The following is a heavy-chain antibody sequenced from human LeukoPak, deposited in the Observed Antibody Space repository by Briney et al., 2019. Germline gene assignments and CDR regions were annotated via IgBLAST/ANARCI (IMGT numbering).Heavy chain of an antibody. CDR3: AKGTDYSNYVGYFDY. CDR1: GFTFDDYA. CDR2: ISWNSGSI. D-gene: IGHD4-11*01. J-gene: IGHJ4*02. V-gene: IGHV3-9*03. Sequence: GRSLRLSCAASGFTFDDYAMHWVRQAPGKGLEWVSGISWNSGSIGYADSVKGRFTISRDNAKNSLYLQMNSLRAEDMALYYCAKGTDYSNYVGYFDYWGQGTLVTVSS.